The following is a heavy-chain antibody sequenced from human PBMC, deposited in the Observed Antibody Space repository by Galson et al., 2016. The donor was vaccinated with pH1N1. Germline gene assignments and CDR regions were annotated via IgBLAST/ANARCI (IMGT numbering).Heavy chain of an antibody. CDR1: SFRFSDSP. J-gene: IGHJ4*02. D-gene: IGHD3-10*01. CDR2: ISIGATVL. V-gene: IGHV3-48*01. Sequence: SLRLSCAASSFRFSDSPMNWVRRAPGKGLEWLSFISIGATVLTYADSVKGRFTISRDDANKLLYLQMNNLRAEDTAVYYCASDRAWAFDNWVQGALVTVSS. CDR3: ASDRAWAFDN.